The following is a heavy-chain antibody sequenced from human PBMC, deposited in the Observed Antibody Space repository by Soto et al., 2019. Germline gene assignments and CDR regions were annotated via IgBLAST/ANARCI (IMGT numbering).Heavy chain of an antibody. V-gene: IGHV3-23*01. CDR1: GFSFSSYA. CDR2: FSDGGSNT. D-gene: IGHD6-13*01. J-gene: IGHJ4*02. CDR3: ALLDSSTTYPGYYFYY. Sequence: EVQLLESGGGLVQPGGSLRLSCAASGFSFSSYAMNWVRQAPGKGLECVSAFSDGGSNTYYTYSVKGRFTISRDNPKKTVLLKLNSLRAEDTAVYYCALLDSSTTYPGYYFYYWGQRTLVTVSS.